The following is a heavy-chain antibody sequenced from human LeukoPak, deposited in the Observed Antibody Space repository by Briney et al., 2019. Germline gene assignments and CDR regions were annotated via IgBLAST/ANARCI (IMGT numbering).Heavy chain of an antibody. CDR3: ARGYYGSSGYYYFGY. CDR2: IYYNWNT. Sequence: PSETLSLTCTVSGGSISSYYWSWLRQPPGKGLGLVGYIYYNWNTNYNPSLKGRVTISVDTSMNQVSLKLSSVTAADTAVYYCARGYYGSSGYYYFGYWGQGTLVTVSS. D-gene: IGHD3-22*01. V-gene: IGHV4-59*13. CDR1: GGSISSYY. J-gene: IGHJ4*02.